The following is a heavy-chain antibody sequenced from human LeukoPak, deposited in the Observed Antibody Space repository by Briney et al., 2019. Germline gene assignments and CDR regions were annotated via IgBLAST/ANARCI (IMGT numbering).Heavy chain of an antibody. CDR2: ISSSSSYI. D-gene: IGHD2-2*01. V-gene: IGHV3-21*01. J-gene: IGHJ6*02. CDR3: ARDQLVVVPAAMRGLGYGMDV. Sequence: GGSLRLSCAASGFTFSSYSMNWVRQAPGKGLEWVSPISSSSSYIYYADSVKGRFTISRDNAKNSLYLQMNSLRAEDTAVYYCARDQLVVVPAAMRGLGYGMDVWGQGTTVTVSS. CDR1: GFTFSSYS.